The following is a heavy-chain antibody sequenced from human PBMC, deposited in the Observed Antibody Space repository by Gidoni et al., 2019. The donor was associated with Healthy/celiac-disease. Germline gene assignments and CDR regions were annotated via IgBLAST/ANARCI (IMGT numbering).Heavy chain of an antibody. CDR2: IFSNDEK. D-gene: IGHD6-13*01. J-gene: IGHJ6*02. CDR1: GFSLSNARMG. V-gene: IGHV2-26*01. Sequence: QVTLKESGPVLVKPTETLTLTCTVSGFSLSNARMGVSWIRQPPGKALEWLAHIFSNDEKSYSTSLKSRLTISKDTSNSQVVLTMTNMDPVDTATYYCARIAPSSSWDFLVGMDVWGQGTTVTVSS. CDR3: ARIAPSSSWDFLVGMDV.